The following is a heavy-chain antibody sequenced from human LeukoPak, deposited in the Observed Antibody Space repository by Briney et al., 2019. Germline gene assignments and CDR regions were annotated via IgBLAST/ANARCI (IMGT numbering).Heavy chain of an antibody. CDR3: AKDNLTYYDFWSGYRAEYFQH. D-gene: IGHD3-3*01. V-gene: IGHV3-30*02. Sequence: PGGSLRLSCAASGFIFSSYGIHWVRRAPGKGQECMPFIRYDGRNKMYADSVKGRFTISRDNSKNTLYLQMNSLRAEDTAVYYCAKDNLTYYDFWSGYRAEYFQHWGQGTLVTVSS. CDR1: GFIFSSYG. J-gene: IGHJ1*01. CDR2: IRYDGRNK.